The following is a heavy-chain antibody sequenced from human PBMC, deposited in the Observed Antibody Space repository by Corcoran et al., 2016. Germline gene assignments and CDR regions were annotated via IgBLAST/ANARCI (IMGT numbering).Heavy chain of an antibody. J-gene: IGHJ4*02. CDR2: INPNNGGT. D-gene: IGHD3-22*01. Sequence: QVQLVQSGAEVKRPGASVKVACKASGYTFTGYYMHWVRQAPGQGLEWMGWINPNNGGTNYAQKFQGRVTMTRDTSISTAHMELSRLKSDDTAVYYCAGDQLTPHYYDRRAYYSAGDYWGQGTLVTVSS. CDR1: GYTFTGYY. V-gene: IGHV1-2*02. CDR3: AGDQLTPHYYDRRAYYSAGDY.